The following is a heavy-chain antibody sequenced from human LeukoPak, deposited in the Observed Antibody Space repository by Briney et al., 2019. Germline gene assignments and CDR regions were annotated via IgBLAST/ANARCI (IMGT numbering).Heavy chain of an antibody. V-gene: IGHV3-74*01. CDR3: ARGTAITAGIDF. J-gene: IGHJ4*02. CDR1: GFAFSTYW. Sequence: GGSLRLSCAASGFAFSTYWMFWVRQAPGKGLVWVSQINPEGASTTYGDPAKGRFTASRDNAKNALHLQMNSLRVDDTAVYYCARGTAITAGIDFWGQGTLVTVSS. CDR2: INPEGAST. D-gene: IGHD6-19*01.